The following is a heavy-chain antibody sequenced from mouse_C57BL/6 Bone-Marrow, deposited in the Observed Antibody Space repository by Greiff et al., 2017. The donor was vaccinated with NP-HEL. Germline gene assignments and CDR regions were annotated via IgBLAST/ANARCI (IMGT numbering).Heavy chain of an antibody. Sequence: QVHVKQSGAELVKPGASVKMSCKASGYTFTTYPIEWMKQNHGKSLEWIGNFHPYNDDTKYNEKFKGKATLTVEKSSSTVYLELSRLTSDDSAVYYCARGYYGNYVYAMDYWGQGTSVTVSS. J-gene: IGHJ4*01. CDR1: GYTFTTYP. CDR2: FHPYNDDT. D-gene: IGHD2-1*01. V-gene: IGHV1-47*01. CDR3: ARGYYGNYVYAMDY.